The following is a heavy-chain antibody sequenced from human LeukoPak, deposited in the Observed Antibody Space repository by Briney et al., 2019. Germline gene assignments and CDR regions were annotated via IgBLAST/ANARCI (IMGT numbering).Heavy chain of an antibody. CDR1: GYTFTSYG. CDR3: ARLQYYDILTSIGSWFDP. D-gene: IGHD3-9*01. CDR2: ISAYNGNT. J-gene: IGHJ5*02. Sequence: ASVKVSCKASGYTFTSYGISWVRQAPGQGLEWMGWISAYNGNTNYAQKLQGRVTMTTDTSTSTAYMELRSLRSDDTAVYYCARLQYYDILTSIGSWFDPWGQGTLVTVSS. V-gene: IGHV1-18*01.